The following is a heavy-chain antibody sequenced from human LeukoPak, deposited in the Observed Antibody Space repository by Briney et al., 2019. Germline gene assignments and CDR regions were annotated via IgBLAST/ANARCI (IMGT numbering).Heavy chain of an antibody. J-gene: IGHJ4*02. CDR2: IWYDGSNK. Sequence: GGSLRLSCAASGFTFSSYDMHWVRQAPGKGLEWVAVIWYDGSNKYYADSVKGRFTISRDNSKNTLYLQMNSLRAEDTAVYYCARDILTGYSADYWGQGTLVTVSS. CDR3: ARDILTGYSADY. D-gene: IGHD3-9*01. CDR1: GFTFSSYD. V-gene: IGHV3-33*01.